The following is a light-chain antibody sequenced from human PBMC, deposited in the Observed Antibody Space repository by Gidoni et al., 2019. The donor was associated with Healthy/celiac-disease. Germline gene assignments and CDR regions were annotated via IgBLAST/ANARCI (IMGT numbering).Light chain of an antibody. CDR2: DAS. CDR1: QDISND. J-gene: IGKJ5*01. CDR3: QQYDNLPSIT. V-gene: IGKV1-33*01. Sequence: DIQLTQSPSSLSASVGDRVTITCQASQDISNDLNWYQQKPGKAPKLLIYDASNLETGVPSRFSGSGSGTDFTFTISSLQPEDIATYYCQQYDNLPSITFXQXTRLEIK.